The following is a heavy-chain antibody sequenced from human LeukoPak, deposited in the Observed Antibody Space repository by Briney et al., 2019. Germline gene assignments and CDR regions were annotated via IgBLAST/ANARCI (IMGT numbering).Heavy chain of an antibody. CDR3: GLERRGY. D-gene: IGHD1-1*01. CDR1: GFTFSNYG. Sequence: PGGSLRLSCEASGFTFSNYGMSWVRQAPGKGLGWVSAISGSGGSTYYADSMKGRFTISRDNSKNTLYLQMNSLRAEDTAVYYCGLERRGYWGQGTLVTVSS. V-gene: IGHV3-23*01. J-gene: IGHJ4*02. CDR2: ISGSGGST.